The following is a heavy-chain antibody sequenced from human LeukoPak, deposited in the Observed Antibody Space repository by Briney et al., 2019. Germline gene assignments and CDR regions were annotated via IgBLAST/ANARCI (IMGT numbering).Heavy chain of an antibody. CDR3: TRLAGYFDY. V-gene: IGHV3-53*01. J-gene: IGHJ4*02. D-gene: IGHD6-19*01. Sequence: GGSLRLSCAVSGFTASDNYMSWVRQAPGKGLEWVSVIYSGGITYYADSVKGRFTISRDNSKNTLYLQMNSLRAEDTAVYYCTRLAGYFDYWGQGTLVTVSS. CDR1: GFTASDNY. CDR2: IYSGGIT.